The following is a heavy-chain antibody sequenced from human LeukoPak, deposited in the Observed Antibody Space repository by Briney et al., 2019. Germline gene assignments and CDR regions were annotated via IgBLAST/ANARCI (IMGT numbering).Heavy chain of an antibody. CDR1: GGSISSYY. D-gene: IGHD4-17*01. CDR3: ASGDYGDFSRFDF. J-gene: IGHJ4*02. V-gene: IGHV4-59*08. CDR2: IHYSGST. Sequence: SETLSLTCTVSGGSISSYYWSWIRQPPGKGLEWIGYIHYSGSTNHNPSLKSRVTISVDTSKSQFSLKLSSVTAADTAVYYCASGDYGDFSRFDFWGQGTLVTVSS.